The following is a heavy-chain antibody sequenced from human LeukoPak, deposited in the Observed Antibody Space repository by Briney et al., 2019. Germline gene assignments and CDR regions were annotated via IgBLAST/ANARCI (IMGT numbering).Heavy chain of an antibody. V-gene: IGHV3-23*01. CDR1: GFTFSSYA. Sequence: GGSLRLSCAASGFTFSSYAMSWVRHAPGKGLEWVSAISGSGGSTYYADSVKGRFNISRENSKNTLYLQMNSMRAEDTAVYYCAKSQADSSSWYIAHYYYGMDVWGQGTTVTVSS. D-gene: IGHD6-13*01. J-gene: IGHJ6*02. CDR3: AKSQADSSSWYIAHYYYGMDV. CDR2: ISGSGGST.